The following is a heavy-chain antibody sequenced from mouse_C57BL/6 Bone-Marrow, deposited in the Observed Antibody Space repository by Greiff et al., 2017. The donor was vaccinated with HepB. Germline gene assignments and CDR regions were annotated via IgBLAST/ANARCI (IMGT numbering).Heavy chain of an antibody. CDR1: GYTFTDYY. J-gene: IGHJ2*01. D-gene: IGHD4-1*01. Sequence: VQLQQSGPVLVKPGASVKMSCKASGYTFTDYYMNWVKQSHGKSLEWIGVINPYNGGTSYNQKFKGKATLTVDKSSSTAYMELNSLTSEDSAVYYCARSKLGMGYWGQGTTLTVSS. CDR2: INPYNGGT. CDR3: ARSKLGMGY. V-gene: IGHV1-19*01.